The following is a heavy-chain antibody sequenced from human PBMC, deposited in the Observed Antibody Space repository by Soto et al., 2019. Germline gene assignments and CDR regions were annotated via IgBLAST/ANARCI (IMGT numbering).Heavy chain of an antibody. CDR1: GGSISSGGYS. J-gene: IGHJ3*02. D-gene: IGHD4-17*01. Sequence: QLQLQESGSGLVKPSQTLSLTCAVSGGSISSGGYSWSWIRQPPGKGLEWIGYIYHSGSTYYNPSLKSRVTISVDSAKNQFSLKLSSVTAADTAVYYCARDHYGDYGVFDAFDIWGQGTMVTVSS. CDR2: IYHSGST. CDR3: ARDHYGDYGVFDAFDI. V-gene: IGHV4-30-2*01.